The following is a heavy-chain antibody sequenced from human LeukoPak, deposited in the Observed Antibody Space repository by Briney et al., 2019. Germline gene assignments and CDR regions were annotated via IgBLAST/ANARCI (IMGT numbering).Heavy chain of an antibody. CDR1: GFTFSDYY. Sequence: PVGSLRLSCAASGFTFSDYYMSWIRQAPGKGLQWGSDISSSGSTIYYADSVKGRLTISRDNAKNSLYLQMNSLRAEDTAVYYCATFRYGYNLNYFDFWGQGTLVTVSS. CDR3: ATFRYGYNLNYFDF. CDR2: ISSSGSTI. J-gene: IGHJ4*02. V-gene: IGHV3-11*01. D-gene: IGHD5-24*01.